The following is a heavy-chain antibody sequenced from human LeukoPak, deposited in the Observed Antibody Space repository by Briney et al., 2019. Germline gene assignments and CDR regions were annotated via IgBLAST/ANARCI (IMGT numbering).Heavy chain of an antibody. CDR3: ARSYYYDSRIDP. J-gene: IGHJ5*02. Sequence: SQTLSLTCTVSGGSISSGDYYWSWIRQPPGKGLEWIGYTYYSGSTYYNPSLKNRVSISVDTSKNQFSLNLSSVTAADTAVYYCARSYYYDSRIDPWGQGTLVTVSS. CDR1: GGSISSGDYY. CDR2: TYYSGST. V-gene: IGHV4-30-4*01. D-gene: IGHD3-22*01.